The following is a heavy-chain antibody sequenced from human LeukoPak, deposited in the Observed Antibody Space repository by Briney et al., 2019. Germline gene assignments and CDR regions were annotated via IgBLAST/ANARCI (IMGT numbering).Heavy chain of an antibody. CDR2: IYYSGST. V-gene: IGHV4-39*01. CDR3: ARHDYSNSGGY. J-gene: IGHJ4*02. D-gene: IGHD4-11*01. Sequence: SETLSLTCTVSGGSISSGSYYWGWIRQPPGKGLEWIGSIYYSGSTYYNPSLKSRVTISVDTSKNQFSLKLSSVTAADTAVYYCARHDYSNSGGYWGQGTLVTVSS. CDR1: GGSISSGSYY.